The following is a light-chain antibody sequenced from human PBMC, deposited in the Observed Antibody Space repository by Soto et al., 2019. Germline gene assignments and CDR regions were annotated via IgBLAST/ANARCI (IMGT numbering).Light chain of an antibody. J-gene: IGKJ5*01. CDR1: QSISSY. CDR2: KAS. CDR3: QQYNGLIT. V-gene: IGKV1-5*03. Sequence: DIQMTQSPSSLSASVGDRFTITCRASQSISSYLNWYQEKPEKAPKLLIYKASNLKSEVPSRFSGSGSGTEFTLTISSLQPDDFATYYCQQYNGLITFGQGTRLEIK.